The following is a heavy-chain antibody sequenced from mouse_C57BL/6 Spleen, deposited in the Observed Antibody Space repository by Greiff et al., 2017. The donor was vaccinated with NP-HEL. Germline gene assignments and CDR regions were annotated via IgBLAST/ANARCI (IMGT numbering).Heavy chain of an antibody. CDR3: ARRFGYDEDYYAMDY. J-gene: IGHJ4*01. CDR2: INPGSGGT. V-gene: IGHV1-54*01. CDR1: GYAFTNYL. Sequence: QVQLQQSGAELVRPGTSVKVSCKASGYAFTNYLIEWVKQRPGQGLEWIGVINPGSGGTNYNEKFKGKATLTADKSSSTAYMQLSSLTSEDSAVYFCARRFGYDEDYYAMDYWGQGTSVTVSS. D-gene: IGHD2-2*01.